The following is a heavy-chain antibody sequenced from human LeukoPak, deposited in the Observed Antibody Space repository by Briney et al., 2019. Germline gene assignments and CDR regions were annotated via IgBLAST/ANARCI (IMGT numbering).Heavy chain of an antibody. CDR1: GGSISSGGYS. Sequence: PSETLSLTCAVSGGSISSGGYSWSWIRQPPGKGLEWIGYIYHSGSTYYNPSLKSRVTISVDRSKNQFSLKLSSVTAADTAVYYCARHDYGDYVDAFDIWGQGTMVTVSS. J-gene: IGHJ3*02. D-gene: IGHD4-17*01. CDR2: IYHSGST. CDR3: ARHDYGDYVDAFDI. V-gene: IGHV4-30-2*01.